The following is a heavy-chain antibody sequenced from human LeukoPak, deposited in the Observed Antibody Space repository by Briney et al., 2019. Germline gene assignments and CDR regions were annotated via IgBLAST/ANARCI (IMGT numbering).Heavy chain of an antibody. Sequence: GGSLRLSCAASGFTFSNYWMSWVRQAPGKGLEWVANIKQDGSEKYYVDSVKGRFTISRDNAKNSLYLQMNSLRAEDTAVYYCAREGADILTGILNAFDIWGQGTMVTVSS. V-gene: IGHV3-7*01. CDR1: GFTFSNYW. J-gene: IGHJ3*02. CDR3: AREGADILTGILNAFDI. CDR2: IKQDGSEK. D-gene: IGHD3-9*01.